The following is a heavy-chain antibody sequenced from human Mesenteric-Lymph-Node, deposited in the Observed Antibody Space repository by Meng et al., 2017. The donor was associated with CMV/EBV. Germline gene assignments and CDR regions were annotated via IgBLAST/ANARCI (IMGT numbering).Heavy chain of an antibody. V-gene: IGHV4-39*07. Sequence: SETLSLPCTISGVSISSSNYYWGWIRQPPGKGLEWIGSIYYIGNTYYNPSLKSRVTISVDTSKNQFSLKLSSVTAADTAVYYCAGITGDRHGFDVWGQGTMVTVSS. CDR1: GVSISSSNYY. D-gene: IGHD7-27*01. J-gene: IGHJ3*01. CDR3: AGITGDRHGFDV. CDR2: IYYIGNT.